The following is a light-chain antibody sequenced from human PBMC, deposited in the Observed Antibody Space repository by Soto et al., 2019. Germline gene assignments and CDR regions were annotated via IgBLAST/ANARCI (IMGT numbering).Light chain of an antibody. J-gene: IGKJ1*01. V-gene: IGKV1-5*01. CDR3: QQYNSYPWT. CDR2: DAS. Sequence: DIQMTQSPSTLSASVGDRVTITCRASQSISGWLAWYQQKPGKAPKLLIYDASSLESGVPSGFSGSGSGTEFTLTISSLQPDGFAPYYCQQYNSYPWTFGQGTKVDIK. CDR1: QSISGW.